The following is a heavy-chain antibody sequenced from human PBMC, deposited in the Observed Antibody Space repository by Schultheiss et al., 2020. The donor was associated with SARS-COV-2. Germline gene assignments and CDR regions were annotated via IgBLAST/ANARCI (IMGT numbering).Heavy chain of an antibody. CDR3: AREDMAAGGRGGYYFDY. CDR2: ISAYNGNT. V-gene: IGHV1-18*04. D-gene: IGHD2-15*01. Sequence: ASVKVSCKASGYTFTSYGISWVRQAPGQGLEWMGWISAYNGNTNYAQKLQGRVTMTTDTSTSTAYMELRSLRSDDTAVYYCAREDMAAGGRGGYYFDYWGQGTLVTFSS. J-gene: IGHJ4*02. CDR1: GYTFTSYG.